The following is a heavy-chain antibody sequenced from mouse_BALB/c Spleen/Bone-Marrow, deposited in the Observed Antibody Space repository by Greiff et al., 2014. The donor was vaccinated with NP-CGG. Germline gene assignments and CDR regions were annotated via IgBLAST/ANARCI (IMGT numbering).Heavy chain of an antibody. CDR3: TRCYYGYDGVSWFAY. CDR1: GYTFTSYW. V-gene: IGHV1S22*01. J-gene: IGHJ3*01. D-gene: IGHD2-2*01. Sequence: LQQSGSELVRPGASVKLSCKASGYTFTSYWMHWVKQRHGQGLEWIGTIYPGSGSTNYDEKFKSKGTLTVDTSSSTAYMHLSSLTSEDSAVYYRTRCYYGYDGVSWFAYWGQGTLVTVSA. CDR2: IYPGSGST.